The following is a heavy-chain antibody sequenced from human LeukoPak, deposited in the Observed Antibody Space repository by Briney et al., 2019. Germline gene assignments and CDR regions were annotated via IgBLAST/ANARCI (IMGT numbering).Heavy chain of an antibody. CDR3: ARARGDIVVVPAAIWFDP. Sequence: ASVKVSCKASGYSFTRYYMNWVRQAPGQGLEWMGWIKPNNGGTNYAQKFQGRVTMTRDTSISTAYMELSRLRSDDTAVYYCARARGDIVVVPAAIWFDPWGQGTLVTVSS. D-gene: IGHD2-2*01. J-gene: IGHJ5*02. CDR2: IKPNNGGT. CDR1: GYSFTRYY. V-gene: IGHV1-2*02.